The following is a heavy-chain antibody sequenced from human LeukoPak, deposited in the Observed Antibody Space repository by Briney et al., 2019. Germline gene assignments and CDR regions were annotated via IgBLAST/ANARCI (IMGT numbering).Heavy chain of an antibody. V-gene: IGHV3-15*01. CDR3: TTDPQHYYYMDV. D-gene: IGHD2-2*01. J-gene: IGHJ6*03. CDR1: GFTFSNAW. Sequence: PGGSLRLSCAASGFTFSNAWMSWVRQAPGKGLERVGRIKSKTDGGTTDYAAPVKGRFTTSRDDSKNTLYLQMNSLKTEDTAVYYCTTDPQHYYYMDVWGKGTTVTVSS. CDR2: IKSKTDGGTT.